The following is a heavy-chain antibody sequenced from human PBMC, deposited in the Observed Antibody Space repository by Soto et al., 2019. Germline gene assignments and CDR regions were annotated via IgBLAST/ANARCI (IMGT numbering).Heavy chain of an antibody. CDR2: INPNSGGT. J-gene: IGHJ5*02. V-gene: IGHV1-2*02. CDR1: GYTFTGHY. CDR3: ARSPPPPGGNWFDP. Sequence: ASVKVSCKASGYTFTGHYMHWVRQAPGQGLEWMGWINPNSGGTNYAQKFQGRVTMTRDTSISTAYMELSRLRSDDTAVYYCARSPPPPGGNWFDPWGQGTLVTVSS.